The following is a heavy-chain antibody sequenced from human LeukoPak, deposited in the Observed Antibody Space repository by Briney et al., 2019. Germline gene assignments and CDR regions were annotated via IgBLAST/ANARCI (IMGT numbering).Heavy chain of an antibody. CDR1: GFTFSNYG. Sequence: GALVLSFAASGFTFSNYGMHWVREAPGKGLEWGAVIRYDGSNTYYADCAKGRFTISRDNSKNTLYLQMNSLRVEDTAVYYCAKKMSTVTTYFDYWGQGTLVTVSS. CDR3: AKKMSTVTTYFDY. V-gene: IGHV3-30*02. J-gene: IGHJ4*02. D-gene: IGHD4-11*01. CDR2: IRYDGSNT.